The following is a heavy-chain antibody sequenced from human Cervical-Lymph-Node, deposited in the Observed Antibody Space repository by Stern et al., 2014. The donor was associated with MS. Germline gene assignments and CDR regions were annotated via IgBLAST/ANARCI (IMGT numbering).Heavy chain of an antibody. D-gene: IGHD3-3*01. CDR3: ATDRDDFRSGYSAPTKGYGLDV. CDR2: FDPEGGET. Sequence: QVQLVQSGAEVKKPGASVKVSCKVSGYTLTELSMHWVRQAPGQGLEWMGGFDPEGGETIYAQQFQGSVIMNEDTSTATAYMEMSSLRSDDTAVYYCATDRDDFRSGYSAPTKGYGLDVWGQGTTVTVTS. V-gene: IGHV1-24*01. CDR1: GYTLTELS. J-gene: IGHJ6*02.